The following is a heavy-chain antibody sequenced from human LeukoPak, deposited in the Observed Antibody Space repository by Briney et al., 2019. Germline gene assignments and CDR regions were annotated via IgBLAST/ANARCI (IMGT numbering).Heavy chain of an antibody. Sequence: TSETPSLTCAVSGYSISSGYYWGWIRQPPGKGLEWIGTIYHSGTTYYNSSLKSRLTISLDTSKNQFSLSLNSVTAADTAVYYCARLSGTYYFDYWGQGTLVTVAS. V-gene: IGHV4-38-2*01. J-gene: IGHJ4*02. D-gene: IGHD1-1*01. CDR3: ARLSGTYYFDY. CDR1: GYSISSGYY. CDR2: IYHSGTT.